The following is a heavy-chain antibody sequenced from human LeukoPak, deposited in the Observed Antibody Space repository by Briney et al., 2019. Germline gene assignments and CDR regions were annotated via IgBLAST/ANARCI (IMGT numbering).Heavy chain of an antibody. D-gene: IGHD3-10*01. CDR2: IRHSGTT. CDR3: ARAEGEIYRRSGSNNWFDP. CDR1: GGSFSGYY. J-gene: IGHJ5*02. Sequence: SETLSLTCAVYGGSFSGYYWSWIRQPPGKGLEWIGTIRHSGTTYYNPSLKSRVTISIDSSKNQFSLRLTSVTAADTAVVYCARAEGEIYRRSGSNNWFDPWGQGALVTVSS. V-gene: IGHV4-34*01.